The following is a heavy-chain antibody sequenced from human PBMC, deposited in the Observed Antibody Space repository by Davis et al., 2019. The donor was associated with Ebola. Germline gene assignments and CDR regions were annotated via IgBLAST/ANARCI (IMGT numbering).Heavy chain of an antibody. CDR2: INAGNGNT. V-gene: IGHV1-3*01. CDR3: ARGYYYDSSGYYNDAFDI. D-gene: IGHD3-22*01. CDR1: GYTFTSYA. Sequence: AASVKVSCKASGYTFTSYAMHWVRQAPGQRLEWMGSINAGNGNTKYSQKFQGRVTITRDNSASTAYMELSSLRSEETAVYYCARGYYYDSSGYYNDAFDIWGQGTMVTVSS. J-gene: IGHJ3*02.